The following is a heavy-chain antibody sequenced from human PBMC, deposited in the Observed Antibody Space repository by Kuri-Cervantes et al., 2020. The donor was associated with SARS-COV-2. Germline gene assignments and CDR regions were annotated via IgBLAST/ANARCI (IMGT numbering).Heavy chain of an antibody. CDR2: IYYSWST. J-gene: IGHJ5*02. Sequence: GSLRLSCTVSGGSISSSSYYWGWIRQPPGKGLEWIGCIYYSWSTYYNPSLKSRVTISVDTSKNQFSLKLSAVTAADTAVYYTVRGNGRRNWFDPWGQGTLVTVSS. CDR1: GGSISSSSYY. CDR3: VRGNGRRNWFDP. D-gene: IGHD2-8*01. V-gene: IGHV4-39*01.